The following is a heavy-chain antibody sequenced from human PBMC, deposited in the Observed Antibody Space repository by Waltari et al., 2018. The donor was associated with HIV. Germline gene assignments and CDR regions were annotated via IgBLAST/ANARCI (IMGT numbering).Heavy chain of an antibody. CDR1: GYPLSALS. Sequence: QLIQSTTALKRPGASVPISCQVSGYPLSALSMQWVRQGRGQRLECMGGFDPKNGKPVYSQRFWGRVSLAEDTSEDTAFLELNRLTSDDTAVYYCVTLYNESPLYSNCWGQGTLVTV. V-gene: IGHV1-24*01. CDR3: VTLYNESPLYSNC. D-gene: IGHD2-15*01. J-gene: IGHJ1*01. CDR2: FDPKNGKP.